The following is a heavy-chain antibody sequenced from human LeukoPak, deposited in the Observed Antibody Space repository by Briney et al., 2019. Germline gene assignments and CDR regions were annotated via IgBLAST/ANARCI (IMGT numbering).Heavy chain of an antibody. V-gene: IGHV1-2*02. CDR2: IDPNSGGT. CDR3: ARVPGPYTTSRFDY. D-gene: IGHD6-13*01. Sequence: VASVKVSCKTSGYTFTDYYLHWVRQAPGQGLEWMGRIDPNSGGTNYAQKFQVRVTVTRDTSISTVSMELSGLRSDDTAVYYCARVPGPYTTSRFDYWGQGTLVTVSS. J-gene: IGHJ4*02. CDR1: GYTFTDYY.